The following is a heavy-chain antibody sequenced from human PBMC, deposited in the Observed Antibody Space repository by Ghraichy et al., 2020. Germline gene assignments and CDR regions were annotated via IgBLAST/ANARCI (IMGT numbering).Heavy chain of an antibody. D-gene: IGHD1-1*01. CDR1: GFTFSSSW. Sequence: SCAASGFTFSSSWMHWVRQAPGKGLVWVSRIKSDGSSINYADSVKGRFTISRDNAKNTLYLQMNSLRAEDTAVYYCARDRTTIDLWGRGTLVTVSS. CDR3: ARDRTTIDL. J-gene: IGHJ2*01. V-gene: IGHV3-74*01. CDR2: IKSDGSSI.